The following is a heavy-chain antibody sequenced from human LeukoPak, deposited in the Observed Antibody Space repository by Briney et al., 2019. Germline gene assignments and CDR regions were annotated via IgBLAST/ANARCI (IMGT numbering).Heavy chain of an antibody. D-gene: IGHD6-19*01. V-gene: IGHV4-39*01. CDR1: GGSISSSSYY. CDR2: IYYSGST. CDR3: SRTIAVAGKRGYYYYYYMDV. Sequence: SETLSLTCTVSGGSISSSSYYWGWIRQPPGKGLEWIGSIYYSGSTYYNPSLKSRVTISVDTSTNQFSLKLSSVTVADTAVYYCSRTIAVAGKRGYYYYYYMDVWGKGTTVTVSS. J-gene: IGHJ6*03.